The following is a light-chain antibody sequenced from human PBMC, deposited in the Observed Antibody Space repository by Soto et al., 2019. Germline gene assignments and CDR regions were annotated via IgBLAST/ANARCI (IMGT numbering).Light chain of an antibody. CDR3: QQSYLTPFT. CDR1: QSVSSN. CDR2: GAS. V-gene: IGKV3-15*01. Sequence: EIVMTQSPATLSVSPGERATLHCRASQSVSSNLGWYQHKPGQAPRLLIYGASTRATGIPARFSGSGSGTDFTLTISGLQSEDFATYYCQQSYLTPFTFGGGTKVEIK. J-gene: IGKJ4*01.